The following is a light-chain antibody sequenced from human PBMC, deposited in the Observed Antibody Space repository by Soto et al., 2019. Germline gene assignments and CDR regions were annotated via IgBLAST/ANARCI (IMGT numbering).Light chain of an antibody. CDR1: QSVSRY. J-gene: IGKJ5*01. CDR3: QQRYSWPPIT. CDR2: DAS. Sequence: EIVLTQSPATLSLSPGESATLSCRASQSVSRYLAWYQQKPGQAPRLLISDASNRAPGIPARFSGSGSGTDFTLNISSLEPEDFAVYYCQQRYSWPPITFGQGTRLEIK. V-gene: IGKV3-11*01.